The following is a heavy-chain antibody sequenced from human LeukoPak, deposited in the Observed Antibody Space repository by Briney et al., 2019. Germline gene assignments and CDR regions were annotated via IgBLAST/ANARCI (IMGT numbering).Heavy chain of an antibody. Sequence: GGSLRLSGAASGFTFSSYSMNWVRQAPGKGLEWVSYISSSSSTIYYADSVKGRFTISRDNSKNTLYLQMNSLRAEDTAVYYCARGNPGGEFYWGQGTLVTVSS. J-gene: IGHJ4*02. CDR3: ARGNPGGEFY. V-gene: IGHV3-48*01. D-gene: IGHD1-14*01. CDR1: GFTFSSYS. CDR2: ISSSSSTI.